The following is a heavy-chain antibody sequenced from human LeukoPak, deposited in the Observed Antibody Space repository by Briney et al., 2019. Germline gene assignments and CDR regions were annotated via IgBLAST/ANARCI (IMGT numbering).Heavy chain of an antibody. V-gene: IGHV1-69*13. CDR2: IIPIFGTA. Sequence: SVKVSCKASGGTFSSYAISWVRQAPGQGLEWMGGIIPIFGTANYAQKFQGRVTITADESTSTAYMELSSLRSEDTAVYYCARVRPSYSSSRCPPPSGAFDIWGQGTMVTVSS. CDR3: ARVRPSYSSSRCPPPSGAFDI. J-gene: IGHJ3*02. D-gene: IGHD6-13*01. CDR1: GGTFSSYA.